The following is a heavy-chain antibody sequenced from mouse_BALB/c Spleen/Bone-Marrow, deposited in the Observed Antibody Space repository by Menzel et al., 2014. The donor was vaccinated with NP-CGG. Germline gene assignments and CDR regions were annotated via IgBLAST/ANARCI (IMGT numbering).Heavy chain of an antibody. CDR1: GFTFSSFA. D-gene: IGHD2-3*01. CDR3: AIMKNYAMDC. CDR2: ISSGGSYT. J-gene: IGHJ4*01. Sequence: EVQRVESGGGLVKPGGSLKLSCAASGFTFSSFAMSWIRQSPEKRLEWVAEISSGGSYTYYPDTVTGRFTISRDNAKNTLYLEMSSLRSEDTAMYYCAIMKNYAMDCWGQGTSVTVSS. V-gene: IGHV5-9-4*01.